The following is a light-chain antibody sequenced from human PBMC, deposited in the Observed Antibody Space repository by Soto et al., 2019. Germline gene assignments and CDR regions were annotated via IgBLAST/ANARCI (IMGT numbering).Light chain of an antibody. Sequence: QSVLTRPPAASGNPGQRVTISCSGSSAHIGSNDLYWYQQIPGTAPTIVIYTNNQRPSGVPDRFSGSKSGTSASLAISGLRSEDEAVYYCAAWDDRLSGQVVGGGTKVTVL. CDR1: SAHIGSND. J-gene: IGLJ2*01. CDR3: AAWDDRLSGQV. CDR2: TNN. V-gene: IGLV1-47*02.